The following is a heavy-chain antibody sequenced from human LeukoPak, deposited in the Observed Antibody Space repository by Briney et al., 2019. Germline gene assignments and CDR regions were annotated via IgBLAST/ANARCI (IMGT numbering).Heavy chain of an antibody. D-gene: IGHD6-6*01. CDR1: GGSFSGYY. V-gene: IGHV4-34*01. CDR3: ARGPYSSSSYYFDY. Sequence: PSETLSLTCAVYGGSFSGYYWSWVRQPPGKGLEWIGEINHSGSTNYNPSLKSRVTISVDTSKNQFSLKLSSVTAADTAVYHCARGPYSSSSYYFDYWGQGTLVTVSS. J-gene: IGHJ4*02. CDR2: INHSGST.